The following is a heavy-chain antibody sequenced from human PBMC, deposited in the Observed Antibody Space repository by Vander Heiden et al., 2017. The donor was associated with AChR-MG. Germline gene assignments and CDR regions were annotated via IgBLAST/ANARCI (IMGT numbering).Heavy chain of an antibody. CDR1: GGSISSGGYY. J-gene: IGHJ6*02. D-gene: IGHD2-2*01. CDR2: IYYSGST. Sequence: QVQLQESGPGLVKPSPTLSLTCTVSGGSISSGGYYWSWIRQHPGKGLEWIGYIYYSGSTYYNPSLKSRVTISVDTSKNQFSLKLSSVTAADTAVYYCARDTHVPVPAAPTYGMDVWGQGTTVTVSS. V-gene: IGHV4-31*03. CDR3: ARDTHVPVPAAPTYGMDV.